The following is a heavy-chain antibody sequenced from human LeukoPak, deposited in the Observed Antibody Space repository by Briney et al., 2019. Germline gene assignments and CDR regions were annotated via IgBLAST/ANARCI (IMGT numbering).Heavy chain of an antibody. Sequence: ASVNVSCKASGYTFTSYGISWVRQAPGQGLEWMGWISACNGNTNYAQKLQGRVTMTTDTSTSTAYMELRSLRSDDTAVYYCARAYYGDYPDDAFDIWGQGTMVTVSS. D-gene: IGHD4-17*01. CDR2: ISACNGNT. J-gene: IGHJ3*02. CDR1: GYTFTSYG. CDR3: ARAYYGDYPDDAFDI. V-gene: IGHV1-18*01.